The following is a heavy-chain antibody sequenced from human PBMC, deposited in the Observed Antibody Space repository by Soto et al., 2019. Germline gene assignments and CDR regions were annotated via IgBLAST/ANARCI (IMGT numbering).Heavy chain of an antibody. V-gene: IGHV1-69*13. CDR3: ARGRGTGTTFPHYYYYGMDV. CDR2: IIPIFGTA. Sequence: ASVKVSCKASGGTFSSYAISWVRQAPGQGLEWMGGIIPIFGTASYAQKFQGRVTITADESTSTAYMELSSLRSEDTAVYYCARGRGTGTTFPHYYYYGMDVWGQGTTVTVSS. D-gene: IGHD1-7*01. J-gene: IGHJ6*02. CDR1: GGTFSSYA.